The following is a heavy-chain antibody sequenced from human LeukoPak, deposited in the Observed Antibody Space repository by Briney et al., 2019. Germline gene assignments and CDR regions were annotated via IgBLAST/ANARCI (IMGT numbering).Heavy chain of an antibody. V-gene: IGHV3-15*01. CDR2: IKSKSDGGAT. D-gene: IGHD3-10*01. CDR1: GFTFYNNL. J-gene: IGHJ4*02. CDR3: TTYEGVY. Sequence: PGGALRLCCAAPGFTFYNNLRRWVRQAPGKGLEWVGRIKSKSDGGATDYAAPVQGRFIISRDDSKNTLYLQMNSLKTEDTAVYYCTTYEGVYWGQGTLVTVSA.